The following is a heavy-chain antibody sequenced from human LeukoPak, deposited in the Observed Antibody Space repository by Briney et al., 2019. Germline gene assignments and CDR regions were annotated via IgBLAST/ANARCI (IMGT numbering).Heavy chain of an antibody. CDR3: ARSCSGGSCYGL. J-gene: IGHJ4*02. Sequence: SETLSLTCTVSGGSISSYYWSWIRQPPGKGLEWIGYIYYSGSTNYNPSLKSRVTISVDTSKSQFSLKLSSVTAADTAVYYCARSCSGGSCYGLWGQGTLVTVSS. D-gene: IGHD2-15*01. CDR2: IYYSGST. V-gene: IGHV4-59*01. CDR1: GGSISSYY.